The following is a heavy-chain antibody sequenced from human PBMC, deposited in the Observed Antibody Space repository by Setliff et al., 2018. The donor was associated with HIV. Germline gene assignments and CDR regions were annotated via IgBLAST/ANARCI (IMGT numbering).Heavy chain of an antibody. Sequence: ASVKVSCKASGHTFANPYLHWVRQGPGQGLEWMGIMNPNDGGTQYAQNFRGRVSMTRDTSTTTVYMELYSLRSEDTAVYHCARSDISGTGYFDSWGQGTLVTVSS. J-gene: IGHJ4*02. D-gene: IGHD1-20*01. CDR2: MNPNDGGT. CDR1: GHTFANPY. CDR3: ARSDISGTGYFDS. V-gene: IGHV1-46*01.